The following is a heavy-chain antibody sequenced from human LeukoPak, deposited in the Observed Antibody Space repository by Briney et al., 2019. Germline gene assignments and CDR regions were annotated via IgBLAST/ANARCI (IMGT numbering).Heavy chain of an antibody. CDR2: ISGSGGST. CDR1: GFTFSSYA. Sequence: GGSLRLSCAASGFTFSSYAMSWVRQAPGKGLEWVSVISGSGGSTYYADSVKGRFTISRDKSKNTLYLQMDSLRAEDTAVYYCAKGDLNSGYDPFDYWGQGTLVTVSS. J-gene: IGHJ4*02. CDR3: AKGDLNSGYDPFDY. D-gene: IGHD5-12*01. V-gene: IGHV3-23*01.